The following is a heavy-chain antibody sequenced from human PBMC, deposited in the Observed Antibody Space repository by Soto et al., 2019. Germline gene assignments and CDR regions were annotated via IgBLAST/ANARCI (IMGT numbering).Heavy chain of an antibody. CDR3: TRAGRGAVVVGDLGYFYYGMDV. V-gene: IGHV3-48*02. CDR2: ISSSSTGM. J-gene: IGHJ6*02. D-gene: IGHD2-15*01. Sequence: LRLSCAASGFTFSSYSMKWVRQAPGKGLEWVSHISSSSTGMYYADSVKGRFIISRDNAKNSLYLQMNNLRDEDTAVYYCTRAGRGAVVVGDLGYFYYGMDVWGQGTTVTVSS. CDR1: GFTFSSYS.